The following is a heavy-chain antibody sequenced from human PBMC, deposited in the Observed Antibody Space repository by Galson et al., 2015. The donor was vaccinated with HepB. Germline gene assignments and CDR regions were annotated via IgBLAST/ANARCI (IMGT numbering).Heavy chain of an antibody. CDR3: ARHGTRVLLGYFDY. Sequence: QVQLQESGPGLVKPSQTLSLTCTVPGGSISSSSYYWGWIRQPPGKGLEWIGSIYYSGSTYYNPSLKSRVTISVDTSKNQFSLKLSSVTAADTTVYYCARHGTRVLLGYFDYWGQGTLVTVSS. CDR1: GGSISSSSYY. V-gene: IGHV4-39*01. J-gene: IGHJ4*02. D-gene: IGHD2/OR15-2a*01. CDR2: IYYSGST.